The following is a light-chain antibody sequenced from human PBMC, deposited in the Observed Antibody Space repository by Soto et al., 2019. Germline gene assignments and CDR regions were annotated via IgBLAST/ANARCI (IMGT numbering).Light chain of an antibody. CDR1: QSVTNNY. V-gene: IGKV3-20*01. CDR3: QQYGSSPPRT. Sequence: EIVLTQSPGTLSLSPGERATLSCRASQSVTNNYLAWYQQKPGQAPKLLIYGASSRATGIPDRFSGSGSGTDFTLTMSRLEPEDFAVYYCQQYGSSPPRTFGQGTKVEIK. CDR2: GAS. J-gene: IGKJ1*01.